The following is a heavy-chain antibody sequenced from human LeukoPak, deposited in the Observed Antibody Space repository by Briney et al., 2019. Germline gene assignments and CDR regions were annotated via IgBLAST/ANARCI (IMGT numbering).Heavy chain of an antibody. D-gene: IGHD3-3*01. Sequence: GGSLRLSCAASGFTFDDYAMSWVRQVPGKGLEWVSSISSTSSHIYYADSVKGRFTISRDNAKNSLYLQMNSLRAEDTAVYYCARDKGYYYFWGQGTLVTVSS. J-gene: IGHJ4*02. V-gene: IGHV3-21*01. CDR1: GFTFDDYA. CDR2: ISSTSSHI. CDR3: ARDKGYYYF.